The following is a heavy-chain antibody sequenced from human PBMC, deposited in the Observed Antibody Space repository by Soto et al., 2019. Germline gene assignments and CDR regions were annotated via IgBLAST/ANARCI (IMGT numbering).Heavy chain of an antibody. J-gene: IGHJ6*02. CDR3: ARAGKYYYGSGSPYYYGMDV. CDR1: GYTFTSYG. CDR2: ISGYNGNT. V-gene: IGHV1-18*04. Sequence: ASVKVSCKASGYTFTSYGVSWVRQAPGRGLEWMGWISGYNGNTNYAQKLQGRVTMTTDTSTSTAYMELRSLRSDDTAVYYCARAGKYYYGSGSPYYYGMDVWGQGITVTVSS. D-gene: IGHD3-10*01.